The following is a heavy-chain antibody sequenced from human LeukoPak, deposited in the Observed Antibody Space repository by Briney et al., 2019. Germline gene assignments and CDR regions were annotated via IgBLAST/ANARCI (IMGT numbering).Heavy chain of an antibody. CDR3: ARFRDYVWGSYRYYNWFDP. D-gene: IGHD3-16*02. J-gene: IGHJ5*02. CDR2: INHSGST. V-gene: IGHV4-34*01. Sequence: SETLSLTCAVYGGSFSGYYWSWIRQPPGKGRVWIGEINHSGSTNYNPSLKSRVTISVDTSKNQFSLKLSPVTAADTAVYYCARFRDYVWGSYRYYNWFDPWGQGTLVTVSS. CDR1: GGSFSGYY.